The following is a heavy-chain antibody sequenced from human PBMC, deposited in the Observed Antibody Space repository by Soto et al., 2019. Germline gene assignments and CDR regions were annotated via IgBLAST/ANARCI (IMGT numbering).Heavy chain of an antibody. J-gene: IGHJ6*02. CDR3: ARDCSGGSCYSKGRDYYYGMDV. CDR1: GGSISSYY. CDR2: IYYSGST. D-gene: IGHD2-15*01. V-gene: IGHV4-59*01. Sequence: QVQLQESGPGLVKPSETLSLTCTVSGGSISSYYWSWIRQPPGKGLEWIGYIYYSGSTNYNPSLKSRVTISVDTSKNQFSLKLSSVTAADTAVYYCARDCSGGSCYSKGRDYYYGMDVWGQGTTVTVSS.